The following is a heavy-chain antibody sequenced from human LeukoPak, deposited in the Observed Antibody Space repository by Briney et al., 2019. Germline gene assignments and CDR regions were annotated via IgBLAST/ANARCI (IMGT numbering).Heavy chain of an antibody. V-gene: IGHV3-30*02. CDR1: ALSFSIYD. CDR3: TTTCRETCSAEC. Sequence: GGSLRLTCAVSALSFSIYDMSWIRQAPGKGLEWVAIIRHDGSNTYYADSVKGRFTISRENLKNILTREMNSLRGENPPIEMATTTCRETCSAECWGQGNLVTVSA. D-gene: IGHD5-24*01. J-gene: IGHJ4*01. CDR2: IRHDGSNT.